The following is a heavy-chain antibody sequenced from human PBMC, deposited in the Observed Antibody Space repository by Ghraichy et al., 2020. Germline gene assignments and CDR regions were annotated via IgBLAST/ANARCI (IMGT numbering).Heavy chain of an antibody. J-gene: IGHJ5*01. Sequence: GGSLRLSCAASGFTFSSYAMSWVRQTPGKGLEWVSGISDSSTTTHYADSVKGRFTISRDNSKNTLYLQMNSLRAEDTATYYCAKDGTIRITMRVAIPWFDPWGQGTLVTVSS. V-gene: IGHV3-23*01. D-gene: IGHD3-22*01. CDR2: ISDSSTTT. CDR1: GFTFSSYA. CDR3: AKDGTIRITMRVAIPWFDP.